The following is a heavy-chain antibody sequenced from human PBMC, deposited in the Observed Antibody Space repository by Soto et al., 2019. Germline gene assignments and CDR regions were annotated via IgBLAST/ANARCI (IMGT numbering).Heavy chain of an antibody. D-gene: IGHD6-6*01. CDR3: ARGIAARRMVDY. CDR2: INHSGST. CDR1: GGSFSGYY. V-gene: IGHV4-34*01. J-gene: IGHJ4*02. Sequence: SETLSLTCAVYGGSFSGYYWSWIRQPPGKGLEWIGEINHSGSTNYNPSLKSRVTISVDTSKNQFSLKLSSVTAADTAVYYCARGIAARRMVDYWGQGTLVTVSS.